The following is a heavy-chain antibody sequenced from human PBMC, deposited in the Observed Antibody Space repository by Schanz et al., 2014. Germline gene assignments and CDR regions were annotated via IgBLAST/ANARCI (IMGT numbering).Heavy chain of an antibody. CDR1: GFTFSDYY. D-gene: IGHD5-12*01. V-gene: IGHV3-11*05. CDR3: ARDFSAYVGNYFDY. CDR2: ISSSGSYT. Sequence: QVQLVDSGGGLVKPGGSLRLSCAASGFTFSDYYMSWIRQAPGKGLEWVSYISSSGSYTNYADSVKGRFTTSRDNGKKSMYLQMNSLRAEDTAVYYCARDFSAYVGNYFDYWGQGTLVTVSS. J-gene: IGHJ4*02.